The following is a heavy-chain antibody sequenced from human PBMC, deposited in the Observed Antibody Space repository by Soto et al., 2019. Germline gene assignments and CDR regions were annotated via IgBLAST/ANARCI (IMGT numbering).Heavy chain of an antibody. CDR1: GFNFGIYG. V-gene: IGHV3-30*18. CDR2: TLFDGNTN. Sequence: QVQLLESGGGVVQPGRSLRLSCAASGFNFGIYGMHWVRQAPGKGLEYLAGTLFDGNTNYYADSVKGRFTISRDNFKNTLYLQMDSLTVEDTAVYYCAKRLGSDYALDSWGQGTLVTVSS. D-gene: IGHD4-17*01. J-gene: IGHJ4*02. CDR3: AKRLGSDYALDS.